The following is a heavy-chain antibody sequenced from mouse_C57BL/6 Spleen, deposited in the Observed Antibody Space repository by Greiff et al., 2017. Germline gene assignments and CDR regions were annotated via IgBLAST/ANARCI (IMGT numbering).Heavy chain of an antibody. CDR1: GYTFTDYY. D-gene: IGHD4-1*01. Sequence: LVKPGASVKISCKASGYTFTDYYMNWVKQSHGKSLEWIGDINPNNGGTSYNQKFKGKATLTVDKSSSTAYMELRSLTSEDSAVYYCARTGTGDYWGQGTTLTVSS. V-gene: IGHV1-26*01. CDR3: ARTGTGDY. J-gene: IGHJ2*01. CDR2: INPNNGGT.